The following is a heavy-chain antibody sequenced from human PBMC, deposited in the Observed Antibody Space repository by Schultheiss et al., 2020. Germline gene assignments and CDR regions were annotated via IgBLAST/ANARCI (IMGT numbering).Heavy chain of an antibody. CDR1: GFTFSNAW. CDR3: AKAPSFGVAPLAN. J-gene: IGHJ4*02. D-gene: IGHD3-3*01. V-gene: IGHV3-30*18. CDR2: ISYDGSNK. Sequence: GGSLRLSCVGSGFTFSNAWMNWVRQALGKGLEWVAVISYDGSNKYYADSVKGRFTISRDNAKNSLYLQMNSLRAEDTAVYYCAKAPSFGVAPLANWGEGTL.